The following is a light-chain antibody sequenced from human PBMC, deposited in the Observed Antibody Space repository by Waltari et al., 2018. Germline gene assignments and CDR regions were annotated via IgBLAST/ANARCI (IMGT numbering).Light chain of an antibody. J-gene: IGLJ1*01. CDR1: ALPTEY. CDR2: KDE. Sequence: SSELTQSPSQSVSPGQTATITCSGDALPTEYVYWYQQKPGQAPVLIIYKDEERPPGIPERFSGSSSGTTATLTISGVQAEDEADYYCQSADSSGTYYVFAAGTKVTVL. CDR3: QSADSSGTYYV. V-gene: IGLV3-25*03.